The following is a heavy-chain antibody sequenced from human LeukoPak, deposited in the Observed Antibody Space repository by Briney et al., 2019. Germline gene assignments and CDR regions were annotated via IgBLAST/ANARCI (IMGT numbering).Heavy chain of an antibody. D-gene: IGHD6-13*01. V-gene: IGHV3-21*01. Sequence: PGGSLRLSCAASGFTFSSYSMNWVRQAPGKGLEWVSSISSSSSYIYYADSVKGRFIISRDNAKNSLYLQMNSLRAEDTAVYYCARGAAAAAGRSPLDYWGQGTLVTVSS. CDR1: GFTFSSYS. CDR3: ARGAAAAAGRSPLDY. CDR2: ISSSSSYI. J-gene: IGHJ4*02.